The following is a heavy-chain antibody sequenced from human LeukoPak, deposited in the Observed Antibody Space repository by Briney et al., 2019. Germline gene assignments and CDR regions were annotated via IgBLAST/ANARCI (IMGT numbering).Heavy chain of an antibody. Sequence: PSETLSLTCAVYGGSFSGYYWSWIRQPPGKGLEWIGEINHSGSTNYNPSLKSRVTISVDTSKNQFSLKLSSVTAADTAVYYCARRGRYCSSTSCRLGWFDPWGQGTLVTVSS. J-gene: IGHJ5*02. V-gene: IGHV4-34*01. CDR1: GGSFSGYY. CDR2: INHSGST. CDR3: ARRGRYCSSTSCRLGWFDP. D-gene: IGHD2-2*01.